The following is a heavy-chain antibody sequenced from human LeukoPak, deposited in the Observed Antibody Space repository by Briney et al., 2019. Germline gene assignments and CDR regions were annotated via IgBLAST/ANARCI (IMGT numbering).Heavy chain of an antibody. Sequence: PGGSLRLSCAASGFTFRSYEMNWVRQAPGKGLEWVSYIDSGRGSSTNYADSVKGRFTISRDNAKNTLYLQMNSLRVEDTAVYYCVCLGLGGLSLDWGQGTLVTVSS. CDR1: GFTFRSYE. CDR2: IDSGRGSST. V-gene: IGHV3-48*03. CDR3: VCLGLGGLSLD. D-gene: IGHD3-16*01. J-gene: IGHJ4*02.